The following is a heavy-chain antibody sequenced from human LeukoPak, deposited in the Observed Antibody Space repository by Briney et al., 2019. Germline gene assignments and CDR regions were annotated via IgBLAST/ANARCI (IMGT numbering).Heavy chain of an antibody. CDR1: GGTFSSYA. J-gene: IGHJ4*02. CDR2: IIPIFGTA. CDR3: ARELVTAIHFYFDY. V-gene: IGHV1-69*05. D-gene: IGHD2-21*02. Sequence: SVKVSCNASGGTFSSYAISWVRQAPGQGLEWMGRIIPIFGTANYAQKFQGRVTITTDESTSTAYMELSSLRSEDTAVYYCARELVTAIHFYFDYWGQGTLVTVSS.